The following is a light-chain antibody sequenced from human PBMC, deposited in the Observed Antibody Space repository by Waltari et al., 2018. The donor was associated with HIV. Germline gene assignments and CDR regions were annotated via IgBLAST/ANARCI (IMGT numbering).Light chain of an antibody. J-gene: IGLJ2*01. Sequence: QSVLTQPPSVSAAPGQTVTLPCSGTSSNIGTNYVSWYHQVPGTTPKLLIYETSKRSSGIPDRFSGSKSGTSATLGITGVQTADEADYYCGTWDDSLGAVVFGGGTRVTV. CDR2: ETS. V-gene: IGLV1-51*02. CDR3: GTWDDSLGAVV. CDR1: SSNIGTNY.